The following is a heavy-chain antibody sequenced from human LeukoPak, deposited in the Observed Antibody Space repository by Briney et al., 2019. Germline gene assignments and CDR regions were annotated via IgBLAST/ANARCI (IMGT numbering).Heavy chain of an antibody. CDR2: IRYDGSNK. J-gene: IGHJ3*02. CDR1: GFTFSSYG. V-gene: IGHV3-30*02. Sequence: PGGSLRLSCAASGFTFSSYGMHWVRQAPGKGLEWVAFIRYDGSNKYYADSVKGRFTISRDNSKNTLYLQMNSLRAEDTAVYYCAKDTWELPSWDSDIWGQGTMVTVSS. CDR3: AKDTWELPSWDSDI. D-gene: IGHD1-26*01.